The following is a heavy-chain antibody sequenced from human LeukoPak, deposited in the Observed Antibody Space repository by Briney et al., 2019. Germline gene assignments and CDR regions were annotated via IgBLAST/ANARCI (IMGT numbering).Heavy chain of an antibody. V-gene: IGHV3-7*01. CDR1: GFSFSSYW. CDR3: ARLSAYYYGSYFYYYMDV. J-gene: IGHJ6*03. Sequence: GRSLRLSCEASGFSFSSYWMTWVRQPPGKGPEWVANIKQDESERYSVDSVKGRFTISRDNAKNSVYLHMNSLRAEDTALYYCARLSAYYYGSYFYYYMDVWGKGTTVTVSS. CDR2: IKQDESER. D-gene: IGHD3-10*01.